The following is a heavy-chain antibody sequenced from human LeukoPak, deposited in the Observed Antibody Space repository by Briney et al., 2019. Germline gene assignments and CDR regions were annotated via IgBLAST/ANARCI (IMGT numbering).Heavy chain of an antibody. CDR1: GYTFTSYA. J-gene: IGHJ6*03. D-gene: IGHD2-15*01. CDR2: INTNTGNP. Sequence: ASVKVSCKASGYTFTSYAMNWVRQAPGQGLEWMGWINTNTGNPTYAQGFTGRFVFSLDTSVSTAYLQISSLKAEDTAVYYCARGGYCSGGSCSKLGYYMDVWGKGTTVTVSS. CDR3: ARGGYCSGGSCSKLGYYMDV. V-gene: IGHV7-4-1*02.